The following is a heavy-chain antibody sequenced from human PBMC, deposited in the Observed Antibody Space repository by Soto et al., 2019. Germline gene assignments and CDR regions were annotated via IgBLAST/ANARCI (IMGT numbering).Heavy chain of an antibody. J-gene: IGHJ5*02. CDR3: ARVGDIVVVVAATPARWFDP. CDR1: GGSFSGYY. D-gene: IGHD2-15*01. V-gene: IGHV4-34*01. Sequence: QVQLQQWGAGLLKPSETLSLTCAVYGGSFSGYYWSWIRQPPGKGLEWIGEINHSGSTNYNPSLKSRVTISVDTSKNQFSLKLSSVTAADTAVYYCARVGDIVVVVAATPARWFDPWGQGTLVTVSS. CDR2: INHSGST.